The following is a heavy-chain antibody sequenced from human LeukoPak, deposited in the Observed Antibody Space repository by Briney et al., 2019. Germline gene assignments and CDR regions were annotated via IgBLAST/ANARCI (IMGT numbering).Heavy chain of an antibody. CDR3: ARTTRRDGYNPSWFDP. CDR1: GGSISSGGYY. D-gene: IGHD5-24*01. V-gene: IGHV4-31*03. J-gene: IGHJ5*02. Sequence: PSQTLSLTCTVSGGSISSGGYYWSWIRQHPGKGLEWIGYIYYSGSTYYNPSLKSRVTISVDTSKNQFSLKLSSVTAADTAVYYCARTTRRDGYNPSWFDPWGQGTLVTFSS. CDR2: IYYSGST.